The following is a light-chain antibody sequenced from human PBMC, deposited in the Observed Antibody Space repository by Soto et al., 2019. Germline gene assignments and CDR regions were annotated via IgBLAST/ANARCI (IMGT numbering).Light chain of an antibody. CDR1: LSNIGSNY. CDR2: DNN. CDR3: GTWDSSLSADV. J-gene: IGLJ7*01. Sequence: QSVLTQPPSVSAAPGQKVTISCSGSLSNIGSNYVSWYQQLPGTAPKVIIYDNNERPSATPDRFSGSKSGTSATLGITGLQTGDEADYYCGTWDSSLSADVFGGGTQLTVL. V-gene: IGLV1-51*01.